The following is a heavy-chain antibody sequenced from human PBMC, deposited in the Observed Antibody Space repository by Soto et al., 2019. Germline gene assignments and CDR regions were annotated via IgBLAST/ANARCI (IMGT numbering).Heavy chain of an antibody. CDR1: GGSISSYY. V-gene: IGHV4-59*01. CDR3: AREGGTYMVFDY. CDR2: IYYSGST. Sequence: QVQLQESGPGLVKPSETLSLTCTVSGGSISSYYWSWIRQPPGKGLEWMGYIYYSGSTNYNPSLKSRVTISVDTSKNQFSLKLSSVTAADTAVYYCAREGGTYMVFDYWGQGTLVTVSS. J-gene: IGHJ4*02. D-gene: IGHD2-15*01.